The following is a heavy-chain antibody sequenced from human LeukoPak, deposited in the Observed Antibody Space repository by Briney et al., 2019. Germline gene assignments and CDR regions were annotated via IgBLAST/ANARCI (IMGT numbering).Heavy chain of an antibody. Sequence: SETLSLSCGVYGGSLSGYYWSWIRQPPGKGLEWIGEINPRGSTNYNPSLKSRVTLSADTSKNQFSLTLNSVTAADTAVYYCARRRLGYYFDYWGQGTLVTVSS. V-gene: IGHV4-34*01. CDR3: ARRRLGYYFDY. CDR1: GGSLSGYY. CDR2: INPRGST. D-gene: IGHD5-24*01. J-gene: IGHJ4*02.